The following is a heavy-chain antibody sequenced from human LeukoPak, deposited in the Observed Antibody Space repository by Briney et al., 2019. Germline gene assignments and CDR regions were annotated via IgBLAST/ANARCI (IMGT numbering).Heavy chain of an antibody. Sequence: SETLSLTCSVSGGSISSYYWGWIRQPPGEGLEWIGYIYYSGSTDYNPSLKSRVTMSVDTSKNQFSLRLSSVTAADTAVFYCARVGPRRDGYNFDYWGQGILVTVSS. J-gene: IGHJ4*02. CDR2: IYYSGST. D-gene: IGHD5-24*01. V-gene: IGHV4-59*01. CDR1: GGSISSYY. CDR3: ARVGPRRDGYNFDY.